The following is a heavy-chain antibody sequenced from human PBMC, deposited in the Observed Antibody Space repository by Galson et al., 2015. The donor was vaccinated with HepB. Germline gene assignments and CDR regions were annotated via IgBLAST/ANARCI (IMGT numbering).Heavy chain of an antibody. CDR2: INPNSGGT. D-gene: IGHD1-14*01. CDR3: ARAGTTWGLFSYYGLDV. CDR1: GYTFPAYY. J-gene: IGHJ6*02. Sequence: SVTVSCQASGYTFPAYYVHWVRQAPGQGLEWMGRINPNSGGTNFAQKFQDRVTMTRDKSINTAYLELSRLRTDDTAVYSCARAGTTWGLFSYYGLDVWGQGTTLTVSS. V-gene: IGHV1-2*06.